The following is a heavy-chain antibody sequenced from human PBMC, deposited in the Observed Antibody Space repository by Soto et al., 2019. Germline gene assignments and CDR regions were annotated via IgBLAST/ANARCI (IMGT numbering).Heavy chain of an antibody. D-gene: IGHD2-15*01. Sequence: QVQLVQSGAEVRKPGASVKVSCKASGYTFSTSGMSWLRQAPGQGLEWMGWISTYNGDTNDAPKFQDRVTMTSDTSTTTVYIELRGLRADETAVYYCARAGAAPYYYYGMDVWGQGTRVTVSS. CDR3: ARAGAAPYYYYGMDV. J-gene: IGHJ6*02. CDR2: ISTYNGDT. V-gene: IGHV1-18*01. CDR1: GYTFSTSG.